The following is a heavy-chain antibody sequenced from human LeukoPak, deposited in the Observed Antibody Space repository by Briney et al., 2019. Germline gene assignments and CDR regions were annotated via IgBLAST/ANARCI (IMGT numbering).Heavy chain of an antibody. Sequence: ASVKVSCKASGYTFTSYAMNWVRQAPGQGLEWMGWINTNTGNPTYAQGFTGRFVFSLDTSVSTAYLQISSLKAEDTAVYYCARSDSSGWYSGSDYWGQGTLVTVSS. D-gene: IGHD6-19*01. CDR1: GYTFTSYA. CDR2: INTNTGNP. V-gene: IGHV7-4-1*02. J-gene: IGHJ4*02. CDR3: ARSDSSGWYSGSDY.